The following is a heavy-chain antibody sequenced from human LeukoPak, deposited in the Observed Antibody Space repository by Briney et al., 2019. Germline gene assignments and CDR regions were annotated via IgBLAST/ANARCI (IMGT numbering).Heavy chain of an antibody. D-gene: IGHD3-9*01. J-gene: IGHJ3*01. CDR1: GLSVSSNY. CDR2: INTGGMT. V-gene: IGHV3-66*01. CDR3: ARVSVYLRDAFDV. Sequence: GGSLRLSCVASGLSVSSNYMTWVRQAPGKGLEWVSVINTGGMTDYTDSVKGRFTISRDISKNTLSLQMDNLRVEDTAVYHCARVSVYLRDAFDVWGQGTMVTVSS.